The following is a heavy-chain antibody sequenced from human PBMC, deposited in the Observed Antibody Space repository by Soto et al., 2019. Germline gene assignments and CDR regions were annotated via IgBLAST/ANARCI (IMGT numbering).Heavy chain of an antibody. V-gene: IGHV3-23*01. CDR2: LSGSGGDT. Sequence: GGSLRLSCVAYGFTFSSFAMTWVRQAPGKGLEWVSTLSGSGGDTYYADSVNGRFTISRDKSKNTLYLQMDRLRVEDTAVYYCAKRGGYDYVWKSYRPDYWGQGTLVTVSS. D-gene: IGHD3-16*02. CDR1: GFTFSSFA. CDR3: AKRGGYDYVWKSYRPDY. J-gene: IGHJ4*02.